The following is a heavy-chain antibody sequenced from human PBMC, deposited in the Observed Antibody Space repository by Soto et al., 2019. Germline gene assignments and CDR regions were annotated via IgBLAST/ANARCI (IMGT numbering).Heavy chain of an antibody. J-gene: IGHJ4*02. CDR2: ISSDGSK. CDR3: ARDVSSGWYYFDY. V-gene: IGHV3-66*01. CDR1: GFTVSSNY. D-gene: IGHD6-19*01. Sequence: GGSLRLSCAASGFTVSSNYMSWVRQAPGKGPEWVSVISSDGSKYYADSVKVRFTISRDNSKNTLYLQMNSLRAEDTAVYFCARDVSSGWYYFDYWGQGTLVTLSS.